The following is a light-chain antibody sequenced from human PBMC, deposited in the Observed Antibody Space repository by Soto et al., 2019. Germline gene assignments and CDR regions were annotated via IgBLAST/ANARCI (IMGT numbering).Light chain of an antibody. CDR2: DSS. CDR3: QQYYKRPPWT. J-gene: IGKJ1*01. V-gene: IGKV3D-15*01. Sequence: VMTQSPATLSASPGDSVALSCRSSQNVSDNLAWYQQKPGQAPRLLIYDSSARASDVPVRFSGGGTRAEFTLTISNMQTEDFAVYIWQQYYKRPPWTFGQGTKVDIK. CDR1: QNVSDN.